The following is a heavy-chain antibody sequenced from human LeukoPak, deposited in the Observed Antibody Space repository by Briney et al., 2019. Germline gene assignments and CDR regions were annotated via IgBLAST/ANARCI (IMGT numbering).Heavy chain of an antibody. Sequence: SETLSLTCTVSGYSISSDYYWGWIRQPPGKGLEWIGSLYHSESTYYNPSLKSRVTMSIDTSKNQFSLKLSSVTAADTAVYYCARPEYSSSSGAFDIWGQGTMVTVSS. CDR1: GYSISSDYY. D-gene: IGHD6-6*01. J-gene: IGHJ3*02. V-gene: IGHV4-38-2*02. CDR2: LYHSEST. CDR3: ARPEYSSSSGAFDI.